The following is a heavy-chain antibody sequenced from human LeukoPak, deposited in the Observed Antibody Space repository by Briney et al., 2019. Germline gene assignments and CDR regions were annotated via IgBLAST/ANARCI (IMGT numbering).Heavy chain of an antibody. D-gene: IGHD2-21*01. V-gene: IGHV3-30*18. J-gene: IGHJ6*02. CDR2: ISYDGSNK. Sequence: PGGSLRLSCAASGFTFSSYGMHWVRQAPGKGLEWVAVISYDGSNKYYADSVKGRFTISRDNSKNTLYLQMNSLRAEDTAVYYCAKEGEGDPRMDVWGQGTTVTVSS. CDR1: GFTFSSYG. CDR3: AKEGEGDPRMDV.